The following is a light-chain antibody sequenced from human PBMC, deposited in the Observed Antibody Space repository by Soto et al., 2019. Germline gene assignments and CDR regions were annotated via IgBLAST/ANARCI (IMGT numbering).Light chain of an antibody. Sequence: TQTKAILSVSPGERATLSCRASQSVSSSYLAWYQQKPGQAPRLLIYGASSRTAGIPDRFSGSGSGTDFTLTISRLEPEDFAVYYCQQYGSSPPITFGHGTLLEI. J-gene: IGKJ5*01. CDR1: QSVSSSY. CDR3: QQYGSSPPIT. CDR2: GAS. V-gene: IGKV3-20*01.